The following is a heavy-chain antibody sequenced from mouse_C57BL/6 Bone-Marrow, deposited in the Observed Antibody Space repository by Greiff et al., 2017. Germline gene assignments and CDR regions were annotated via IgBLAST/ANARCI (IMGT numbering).Heavy chain of an antibody. CDR2: IYPRSGNT. CDR3: ARTDCYAMDY. CDR1: GYTFTSYG. V-gene: IGHV1-81*01. Sequence: VKLMESGAELARPGASVKLSCKASGYTFTSYGISWVKQRTGQGLEWIGEIYPRSGNTYYNEKFKGKATLTADKSSSTAYMELRSLTSEDSAVYFCARTDCYAMDYWGQGTSVTVSS. D-gene: IGHD2-13*01. J-gene: IGHJ4*01.